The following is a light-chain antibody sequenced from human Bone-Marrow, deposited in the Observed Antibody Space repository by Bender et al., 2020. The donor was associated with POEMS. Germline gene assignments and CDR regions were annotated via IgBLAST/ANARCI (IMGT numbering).Light chain of an antibody. J-gene: IGLJ1*01. CDR1: SSDVGAYDY. CDR2: DVR. Sequence: QSALTQPASVSGSPGQSITISCTGTSSDVGAYDYVSWHQQYPGKVPKLIIFDVRVRSPGVSGRFSGSKSGNTASLTISGLQAEDDADYYCVSYTTTHTYVFGSGTKVTVL. CDR3: VSYTTTHTYV. V-gene: IGLV2-14*01.